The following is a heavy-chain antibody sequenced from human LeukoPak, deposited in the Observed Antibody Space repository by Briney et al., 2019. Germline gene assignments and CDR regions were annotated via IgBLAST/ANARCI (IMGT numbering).Heavy chain of an antibody. CDR1: GFTFSSYS. J-gene: IGHJ4*02. CDR2: ISSSSSYI. Sequence: PGGSLRLSCAASGFTFSSYSMNWVRQASGEGLEWVSSISSSSSYIYYADSVKGRFTISRDNAKNSLYLQMNSLRAEDTAVYYRARVAGTPYFDYWGQGTLVTVSS. D-gene: IGHD6-19*01. V-gene: IGHV3-21*01. CDR3: ARVAGTPYFDY.